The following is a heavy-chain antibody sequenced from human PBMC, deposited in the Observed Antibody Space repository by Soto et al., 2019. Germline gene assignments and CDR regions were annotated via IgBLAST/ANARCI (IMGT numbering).Heavy chain of an antibody. CDR2: IIPILDMT. V-gene: IGHV1-69*02. CDR3: SVGEDVDYRYPRNDGFKI. J-gene: IGHJ3*02. Sequence: QVQLVQSGAEVKKPGSSVKVSCKASGGSFGSNSITWVRQAPGQGLEWMGRIIPILDMTNYPQKFQDRVKITADKSTRTVYMDLSSLRYEDTAMYYCSVGEDVDYRYPRNDGFKIWGQGTKVTVSS. D-gene: IGHD3-16*02. CDR1: GGSFGSNS.